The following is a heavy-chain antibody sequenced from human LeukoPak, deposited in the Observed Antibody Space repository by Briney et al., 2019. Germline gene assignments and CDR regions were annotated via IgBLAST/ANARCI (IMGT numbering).Heavy chain of an antibody. D-gene: IGHD5-24*01. Sequence: ASVKVSCKASGYTFTGYYMHWVRQAPGQGLEWTGWINPNSGGTNYAQKFQGRVTMTRDTSISTAYMELSRLRSDDTAVYYCARVILVEMATISDYWGQGTLVTVSS. CDR2: INPNSGGT. CDR3: ARVILVEMATISDY. J-gene: IGHJ4*02. V-gene: IGHV1-2*02. CDR1: GYTFTGYY.